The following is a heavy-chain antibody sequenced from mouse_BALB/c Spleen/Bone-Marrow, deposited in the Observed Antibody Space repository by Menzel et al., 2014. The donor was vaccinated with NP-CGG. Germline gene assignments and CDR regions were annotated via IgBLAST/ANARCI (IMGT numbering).Heavy chain of an antibody. D-gene: IGHD2-1*01. CDR3: AKGEGNLCLFDY. V-gene: IGHV1S41*01. CDR2: IAPGSGST. J-gene: IGHJ3*01. CDR1: GYTFTSYW. Sequence: DLVKPGASVKLSCKASGYTFTSYWINWIKQRPGQGLEWIGRIAPGSGSTYYNEMFKGKATLTVDTSSSPDLHRHSKPSTGGSGCYFLAKGEGNLCLFDYWGQGTLVTVSA.